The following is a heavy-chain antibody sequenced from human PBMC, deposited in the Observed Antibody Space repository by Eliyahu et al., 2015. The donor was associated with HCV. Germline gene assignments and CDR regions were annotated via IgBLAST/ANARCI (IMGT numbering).Heavy chain of an antibody. CDR3: AKDISYSSGWPLFDY. D-gene: IGHD6-19*01. V-gene: IGHV3-30*02. CDR1: GFTFXSXG. Sequence: VQLVESGGGVVQPGGSXRLSCAASGFTFXSXGMHWVRQAPGKGLXWVAFXRYDGSNXXYADSVKGRFTISRDNSKNTLYLQMNSLRAEDTAVYYCAKDISYSSGWPLFDYWGQGTLVTVSS. CDR2: XRYDGSNX. J-gene: IGHJ4*02.